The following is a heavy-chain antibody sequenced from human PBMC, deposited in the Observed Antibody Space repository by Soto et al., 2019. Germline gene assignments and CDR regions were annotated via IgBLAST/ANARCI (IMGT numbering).Heavy chain of an antibody. D-gene: IGHD3-10*01. CDR2: ISYDGSNK. CDR3: ARDSRSLLWFGELLHYYYYGMDV. CDR1: GFTFSSYA. J-gene: IGHJ6*02. V-gene: IGHV3-30-3*01. Sequence: GGSLRLSCAASGFTFSSYAMHWVRQAPGKGLEWVAVISYDGSNKYYADSVKGRFTISRDNSKNTLYLQMNSLRAEDTAGYYCARDSRSLLWFGELLHYYYYGMDVWGQGTTVTVSS.